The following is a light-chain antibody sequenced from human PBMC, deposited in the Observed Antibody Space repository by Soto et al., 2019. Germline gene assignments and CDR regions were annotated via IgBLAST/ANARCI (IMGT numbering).Light chain of an antibody. V-gene: IGKV1-9*01. J-gene: IGKJ5*01. Sequence: QLTQSPSSLSASVGDRVAITCRASQGISSYLAWYQKKPGKAPNLFIYAASTLQSGVPSRFSGSGSGTDFTLTISSLQPEDFATYYCQQLNTYPITFGQGTRLEIK. CDR1: QGISSY. CDR3: QQLNTYPIT. CDR2: AAS.